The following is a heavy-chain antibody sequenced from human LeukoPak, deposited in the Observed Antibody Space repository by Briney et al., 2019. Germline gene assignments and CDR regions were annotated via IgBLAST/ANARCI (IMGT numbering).Heavy chain of an antibody. Sequence: PSETLSLTCTVSGGSISSSSYYWGWIRQSPGKGLEWIGTIYYNGNTYYNPSLKSRVTISADTSKNQFSLKLSSVTAADTAVYYCAREDDFPPDYWGQGTLVTVSS. CDR3: AREDDFPPDY. J-gene: IGHJ4*02. CDR1: GGSISSSSYY. D-gene: IGHD1-1*01. CDR2: IYYNGNT. V-gene: IGHV4-39*07.